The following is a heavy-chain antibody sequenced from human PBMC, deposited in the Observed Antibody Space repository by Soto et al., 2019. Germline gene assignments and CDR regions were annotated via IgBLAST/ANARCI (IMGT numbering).Heavy chain of an antibody. V-gene: IGHV2-5*02. CDR1: GFSLSTSGVG. D-gene: IGHD2-15*01. Sequence: QITLKESGPTLVKPTQPLTLTCTFSGFSLSTSGVGVGWIRQPPGKALEWLALLSSDDDKRYSPPLKSRLTFTQDTSKNQVVLTMTSTEPVATATYYCAHSFPFRGGGSCYSAPCAFDIWCQETKVSVSS. CDR2: LSSDDDK. CDR3: AHSFPFRGGGSCYSAPCAFDI. J-gene: IGHJ3*02.